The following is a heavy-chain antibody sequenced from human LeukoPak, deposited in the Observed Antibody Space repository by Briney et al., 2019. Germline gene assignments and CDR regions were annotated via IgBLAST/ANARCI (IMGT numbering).Heavy chain of an antibody. CDR3: ARANTYYYDSSGYSVDY. Sequence: GGSLRLSCAASGFTFSSYWVHWVRQAPGKGLVWVSRINSDGSSTSYADSVKGRFTISRDNAKNTLYLQMNSLRAEDTAVYYCARANTYYYDSSGYSVDYWGQGTLVTVSS. V-gene: IGHV3-74*01. CDR1: GFTFSSYW. J-gene: IGHJ4*02. D-gene: IGHD3-22*01. CDR2: INSDGSST.